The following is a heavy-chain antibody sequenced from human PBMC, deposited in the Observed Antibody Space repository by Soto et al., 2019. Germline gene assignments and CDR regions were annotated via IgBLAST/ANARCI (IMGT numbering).Heavy chain of an antibody. CDR1: GFTFISYW. Sequence: PGGSLRLSCAASGFTFISYWMHWVRQAPGKGLVWVSHINSDGSDTTYADSVKGRFTISRDNSKNTLYLQMNSLRAEDTAVYYCAKEKISTSCCNWFDPWGQGTLVTVSS. J-gene: IGHJ5*02. V-gene: IGHV3-74*01. D-gene: IGHD2-2*01. CDR2: INSDGSDT. CDR3: AKEKISTSCCNWFDP.